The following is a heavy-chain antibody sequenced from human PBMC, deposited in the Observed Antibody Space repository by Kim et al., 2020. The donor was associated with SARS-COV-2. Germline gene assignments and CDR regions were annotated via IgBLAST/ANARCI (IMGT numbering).Heavy chain of an antibody. CDR3: AKGVVVVAGDWFDP. J-gene: IGHJ5*02. D-gene: IGHD2-15*01. Sequence: YADSGKGRFTISRDNAKNSLYLQMNSRRAEDTALYYCAKGVVVVAGDWFDPWGQGTLVTVSS. V-gene: IGHV3-9*01.